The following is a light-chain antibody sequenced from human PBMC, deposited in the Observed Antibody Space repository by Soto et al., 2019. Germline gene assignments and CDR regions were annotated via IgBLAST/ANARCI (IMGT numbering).Light chain of an antibody. Sequence: QLVLTQPPSVSGAPGQRVTISCTGSRSNIGAGYDVHWYQQLPGTAPKLLIYGNSNRPSGVPDRSSGSKSGTSASLAITGLQAEDEADYYCQSYDSSLRAVVFGGGTKLTVL. V-gene: IGLV1-40*01. CDR3: QSYDSSLRAVV. CDR1: RSNIGAGYD. J-gene: IGLJ2*01. CDR2: GNS.